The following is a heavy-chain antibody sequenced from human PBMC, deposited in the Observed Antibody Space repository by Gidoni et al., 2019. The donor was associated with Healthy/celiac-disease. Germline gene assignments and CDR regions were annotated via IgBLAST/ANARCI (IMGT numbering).Heavy chain of an antibody. Sequence: QVQLVQSGAEVKKPGASVKVSCKASGYTFTSYYMHWVRQAPGQGLEWMGIINPSGGSTSYAQKFQGRVTMTRDTSTSTVYMELSSLGSEDTAVYYCARDGVGGGKLDYWGQGTLVTVSS. D-gene: IGHD2-15*01. CDR1: GYTFTSYY. CDR3: ARDGVGGGKLDY. V-gene: IGHV1-46*03. J-gene: IGHJ4*02. CDR2: INPSGGST.